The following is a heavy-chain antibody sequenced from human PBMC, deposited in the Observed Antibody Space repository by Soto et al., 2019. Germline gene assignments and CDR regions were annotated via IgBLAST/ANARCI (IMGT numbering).Heavy chain of an antibody. CDR3: ARSEMATTGPYFDY. V-gene: IGHV4-31*03. Sequence: SETLSLTCTVSGGSISSGGYYWTWIRQHPVRGLEWIGYIYYSGSSYYNPSLKSRVTISLDTSKNQFSLKLSSVTAADMAVYYCARSEMATTGPYFDYWGQGTLVTVSS. CDR2: IYYSGSS. J-gene: IGHJ4*02. D-gene: IGHD5-12*01. CDR1: GGSISSGGYY.